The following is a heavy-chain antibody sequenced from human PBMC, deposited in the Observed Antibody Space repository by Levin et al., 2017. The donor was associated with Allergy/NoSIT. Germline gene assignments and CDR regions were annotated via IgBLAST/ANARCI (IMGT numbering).Heavy chain of an antibody. D-gene: IGHD2-15*01. J-gene: IGHJ4*02. CDR3: AGPYCSGGSCYEPFDY. V-gene: IGHV4-39*01. CDR1: GGSISSSSYY. CDR2: IYYSGST. Sequence: SETLSLTCTVSGGSISSSSYYWGWIRQPPGKGLEWIGSIYYSGSTYYNPSLKSRVTISVDTSKNQFSLKLSSVTAADTAVYYCAGPYCSGGSCYEPFDYWGQGTLVTVSS.